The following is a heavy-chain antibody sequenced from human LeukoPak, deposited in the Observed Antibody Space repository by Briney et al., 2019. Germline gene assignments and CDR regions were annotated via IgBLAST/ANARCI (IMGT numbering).Heavy chain of an antibody. Sequence: GALVKVSCKASGYTFTSYYMHWVRQAPGQGLEWMGIINPSGGSTSYAQKFQGRVTMTRDMSTSTVYMELSSLRSEDTAVYYCAREYSSSWYGGRRDYYYYYMDVWGKGTTVTVSS. CDR3: AREYSSSWYGGRRDYYYYYMDV. CDR1: GYTFTSYY. V-gene: IGHV1-46*01. D-gene: IGHD6-13*01. J-gene: IGHJ6*03. CDR2: INPSGGST.